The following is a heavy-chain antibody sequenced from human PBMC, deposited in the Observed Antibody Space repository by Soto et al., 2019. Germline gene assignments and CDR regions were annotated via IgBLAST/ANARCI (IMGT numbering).Heavy chain of an antibody. Sequence: QVQVVQSGAEVKKPGASVKVACNASGYSFDTFGMSWMRQAPGQGLEWMGWISIEKGDTNSAQKFQDRVTMTTDTSTSTAYMELRSLTSDDTAVYYCARCSCSVGRCFTCWHFDLWGRGTLVTVSS. D-gene: IGHD2-15*01. CDR2: ISIEKGDT. J-gene: IGHJ2*01. CDR1: GYSFDTFG. V-gene: IGHV1-18*01. CDR3: ARCSCSVGRCFTCWHFDL.